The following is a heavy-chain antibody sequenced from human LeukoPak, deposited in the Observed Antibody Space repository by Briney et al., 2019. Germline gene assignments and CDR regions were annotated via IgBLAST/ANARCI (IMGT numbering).Heavy chain of an antibody. CDR3: ASSRFLEWFFDY. J-gene: IGHJ4*02. CDR1: GFTFSSYA. D-gene: IGHD3-3*01. CDR2: IYYSGST. Sequence: GSLRLSCAASGFTFSSYAMSWVRQPPGKGLEWIGSIYYSGSTYYNPSLKSRVTISVDTSKNQFSLKLSSVAAADTAVYYCASSRFLEWFFDYWGQGTLVTVSS. V-gene: IGHV4-39*01.